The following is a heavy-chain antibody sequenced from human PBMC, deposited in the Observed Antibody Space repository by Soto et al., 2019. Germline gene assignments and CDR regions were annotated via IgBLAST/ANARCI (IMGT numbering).Heavy chain of an antibody. V-gene: IGHV3-30*03. J-gene: IGHJ4*02. CDR2: ISYDGSNK. Sequence: QVQLVESGGGVVQPGRSLRLSCAASGFTFSSYGMHWVRQAPGKGLEWVAVISYDGSNKYYADSVKGRFTISRDNSKNTLYLQMNSLRAEDTVVYXXXXXXXXXXXXAPFDYWGQGTLVTVSS. CDR1: GFTFSSYG. CDR3: XXXXXXXXXXAPFDY.